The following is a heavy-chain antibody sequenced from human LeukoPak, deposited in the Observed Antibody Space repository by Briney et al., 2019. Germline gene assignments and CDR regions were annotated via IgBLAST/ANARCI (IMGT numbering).Heavy chain of an antibody. CDR1: GFNVSNKY. Sequence: PGGSLRLSCAASGFNVSNKYMSWVRQAPGKGLEWVAGISGSGGATNYADSVKGRFTISRDHPKNTLYLQMNSLRVEDTAVYFCAKRGVVIRVILVGFHKEAYYFDSWGQGALVTVSS. J-gene: IGHJ4*02. V-gene: IGHV3-23*01. CDR2: ISGSGGAT. D-gene: IGHD3-22*01. CDR3: AKRGVVIRVILVGFHKEAYYFDS.